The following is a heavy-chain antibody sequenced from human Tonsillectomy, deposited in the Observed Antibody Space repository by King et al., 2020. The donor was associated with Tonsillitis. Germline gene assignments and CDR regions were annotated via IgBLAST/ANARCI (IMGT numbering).Heavy chain of an antibody. CDR1: GFTFSNSA. J-gene: IGHJ4*02. Sequence: VQLVESGGGLVQPGGSLRLSCVGSGFTFSNSAMTWVRQAPGKGLGWVSVIYSGGSSTYSADPVQGRFTISRDNSKNTLYLQMNSLRAEDTAVYYCAKNLRYFDYWGQGTLVTVSS. CDR2: IYSGGSST. D-gene: IGHD3-9*01. V-gene: IGHV3-23*03. CDR3: AKNLRYFDY.